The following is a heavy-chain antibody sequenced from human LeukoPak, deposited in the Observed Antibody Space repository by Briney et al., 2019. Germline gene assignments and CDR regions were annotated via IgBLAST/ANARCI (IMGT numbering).Heavy chain of an antibody. CDR2: ISAYNGNT. CDR3: ATHFDWLSMGDY. J-gene: IGHJ4*02. CDR1: GYTFTSYG. Sequence: ASVKVACKASGYTFTSYGISWVRQAPGQGLEWLGWISAYNGNTNYAQKLQGRVTMTTDTSTSTAYMELRSLRSDDTAVYYCATHFDWLSMGDYWGQGTLVTVSS. V-gene: IGHV1-18*01. D-gene: IGHD3-9*01.